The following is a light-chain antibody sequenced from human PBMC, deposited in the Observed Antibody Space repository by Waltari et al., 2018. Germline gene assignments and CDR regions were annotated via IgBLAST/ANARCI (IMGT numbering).Light chain of an antibody. CDR2: WAS. CDR3: QQYYTSPLT. CDR1: ESLLYTSNNQNF. Sequence: DIVMTQSPESLAVSLGERATITCRSSESLLYTSNNQNFLAWYQRKAGQPPKLVFYWASVRASGVPDRFSASGSGTDFILRISSLQAEDVAVYYCQQYYTSPLTFGGGTKVEIK. J-gene: IGKJ4*01. V-gene: IGKV4-1*01.